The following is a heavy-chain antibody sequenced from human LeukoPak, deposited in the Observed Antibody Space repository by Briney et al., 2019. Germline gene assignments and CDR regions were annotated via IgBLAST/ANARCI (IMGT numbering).Heavy chain of an antibody. Sequence: GGSLRLSCAASGFTFSSYWMSWVRQAPGKGLEWVANIKQDGSEKYYVDSVKGRFTISRDNAKNSLYLQMNSLRAEGTAVYYCARPYVLRFLEWLPFDYWGQGTLVTVSS. CDR2: IKQDGSEK. CDR3: ARPYVLRFLEWLPFDY. D-gene: IGHD3-3*01. J-gene: IGHJ4*02. CDR1: GFTFSSYW. V-gene: IGHV3-7*01.